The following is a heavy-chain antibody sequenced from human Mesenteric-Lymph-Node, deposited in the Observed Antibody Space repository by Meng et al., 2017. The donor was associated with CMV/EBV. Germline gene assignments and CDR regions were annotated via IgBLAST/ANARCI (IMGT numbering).Heavy chain of an antibody. CDR2: IYYSGST. Sequence: SETLSLTCTVSGGSISGYFWTWIRQPPGKGLEWIGYIYYSGSTNYNPSLKSRVTISVDTSKNQFSLKLSSVTAADTAVYYCARDAGWWFDPWGQGTLVTVSS. V-gene: IGHV4-59*01. CDR1: GGSISGYF. D-gene: IGHD1-1*01. J-gene: IGHJ5*02. CDR3: ARDAGWWFDP.